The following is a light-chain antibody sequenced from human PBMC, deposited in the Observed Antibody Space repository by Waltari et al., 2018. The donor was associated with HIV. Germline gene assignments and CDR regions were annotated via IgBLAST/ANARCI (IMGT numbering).Light chain of an antibody. Sequence: HSALTQPPSASASPGQSVTISCTGTSSDVGGYTYAPWYQQHPGKAPKLMIYEVTKRPSGVPDRFSGSKSGNTASLTVSGLQAEDEADYYCSSYAGSSNLRVFGGGTKLTVL. CDR3: SSYAGSSNLRV. CDR2: EVT. CDR1: SSDVGGYTY. J-gene: IGLJ2*01. V-gene: IGLV2-8*01.